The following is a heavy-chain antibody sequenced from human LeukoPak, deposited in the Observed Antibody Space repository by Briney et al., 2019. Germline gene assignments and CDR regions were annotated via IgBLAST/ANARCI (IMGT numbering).Heavy chain of an antibody. CDR1: GYTFTSYG. J-gene: IGHJ4*02. CDR3: ARAGTVGAYCGGDCPFDY. Sequence: ASVKVSCKASGYTFTSYGISWVRQAPGQGLEWMGWISAYNGNTNYAQKLQGRVTMTTDTSTSTAYMELRSLRSDDTAVYYCARAGTVGAYCGGDCPFDYWGQGTLVTVSS. V-gene: IGHV1-18*01. CDR2: ISAYNGNT. D-gene: IGHD2-21*02.